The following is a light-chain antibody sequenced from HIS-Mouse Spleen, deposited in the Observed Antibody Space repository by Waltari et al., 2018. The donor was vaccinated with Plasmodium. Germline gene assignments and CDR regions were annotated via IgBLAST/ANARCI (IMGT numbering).Light chain of an antibody. J-gene: IGLJ3*02. V-gene: IGLV3-25*03. CDR3: QSADSSGTYWV. Sequence: SYELTQPPSVSVSPGQTARITCPGDALPKQYASWYQQKPGQAPVLVRYKDSERPSGIPERFPGSSSGTTVTLTISGVQAEDEADYYCQSADSSGTYWVFGGGTKLTVL. CDR2: KDS. CDR1: ALPKQY.